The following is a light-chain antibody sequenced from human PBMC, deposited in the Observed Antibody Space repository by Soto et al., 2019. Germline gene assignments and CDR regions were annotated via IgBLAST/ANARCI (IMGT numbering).Light chain of an antibody. V-gene: IGKV1-9*01. CDR3: QGLNDYPIT. J-gene: IGKJ5*01. CDR1: QGIDSY. Sequence: DIQLTQSPSLLSASVGDRVTITCRASQGIDSYLAWYQQKPGKAPKFLIYAASTLRGGVPSRFSGSGFGTQFTLTINSLQPEDFATYYCQGLNDYPITFGQGTRLEIK. CDR2: AAS.